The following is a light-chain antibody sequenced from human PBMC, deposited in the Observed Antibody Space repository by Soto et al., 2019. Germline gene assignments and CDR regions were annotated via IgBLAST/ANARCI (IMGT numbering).Light chain of an antibody. CDR2: DAS. Sequence: ENVLTQSPATLSLSPGERATLSCRASQSVSNYVSWYQQKPGQAPRLLIYDASNRATGIPARCSGSGSGTDFTITISGLEHEAFSVYYCQQRSTWIFGPGTKVDIK. CDR1: QSVSNY. J-gene: IGKJ3*01. V-gene: IGKV3-11*01. CDR3: QQRSTWI.